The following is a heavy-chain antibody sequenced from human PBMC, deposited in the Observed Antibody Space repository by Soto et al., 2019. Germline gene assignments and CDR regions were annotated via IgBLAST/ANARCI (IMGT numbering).Heavy chain of an antibody. CDR2: IYYSGST. V-gene: IGHV4-30-4*01. J-gene: IGHJ3*02. D-gene: IGHD3-22*01. CDR3: ARLNSSGYYSDAFDI. Sequence: SETLSLTCTVSGGSISSGDYYWSWIRQPPGKGLEWIGYIYYSGSTYYNPSLKSRVTISVDTSKNKFSLKLSSVTAADTAVYYCARLNSSGYYSDAFDIWGQGTMVTVSS. CDR1: GGSISSGDYY.